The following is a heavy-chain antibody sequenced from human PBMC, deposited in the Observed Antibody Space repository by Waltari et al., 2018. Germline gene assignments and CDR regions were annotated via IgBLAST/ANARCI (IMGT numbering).Heavy chain of an antibody. J-gene: IGHJ6*02. CDR1: GGTFSSYA. D-gene: IGHD6-13*01. V-gene: IGHV1-69*09. CDR2: LTRILGRA. Sequence: QVQLVQSGAEVKKPGSSVKVSCKASGGTFSSYAISWVRQSRGQGREWMGRLTRILGRANYEQKVQGRVTITADKSTSTAYMELSSLRAEDTAVYYCARDPRGSIAAALMDVWGQGTTVTVSS. CDR3: ARDPRGSIAAALMDV.